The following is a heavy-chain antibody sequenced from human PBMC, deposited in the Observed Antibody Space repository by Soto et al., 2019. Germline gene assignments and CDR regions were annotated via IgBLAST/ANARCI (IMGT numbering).Heavy chain of an antibody. Sequence: QLQLQESGPGLAKPSETLSLICTVSGGSSISGSYYWGWIRQPPGKGLEWIGNIYHSGSTTYNSSLKSRVTISVDASKNQFSLKLSSVTAADTALYYCARLTVSRGFAYWGQGTLVSVSS. D-gene: IGHD4-17*01. CDR1: GGSSISGSYY. CDR3: ARLTVSRGFAY. J-gene: IGHJ4*02. CDR2: IYHSGST. V-gene: IGHV4-39*01.